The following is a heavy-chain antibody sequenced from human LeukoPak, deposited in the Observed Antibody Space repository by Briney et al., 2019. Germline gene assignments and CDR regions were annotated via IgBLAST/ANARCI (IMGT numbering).Heavy chain of an antibody. CDR3: ARMYRRIAVAGTGGRGFDP. J-gene: IGHJ5*02. CDR1: GFTFSSYA. Sequence: GGALRLSCAASGFTFSSYAMHWVRQAPGKGLEWVAVISYDGSNKYYADSVKGRFTISRDNSKNTLYLQMNSLRAEDTAVYYCARMYRRIAVAGTGGRGFDPWGQGTLVTVSS. CDR2: ISYDGSNK. V-gene: IGHV3-30-3*01. D-gene: IGHD6-19*01.